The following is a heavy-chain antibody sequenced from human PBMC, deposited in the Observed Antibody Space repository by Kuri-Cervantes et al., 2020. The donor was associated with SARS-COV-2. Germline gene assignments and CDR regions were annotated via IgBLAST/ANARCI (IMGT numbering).Heavy chain of an antibody. D-gene: IGHD6-13*01. V-gene: IGHV4-39*01. CDR1: GGSISSTSSY. CDR2: IYYGGST. CDR3: ARHATGYSSSSYLGYYAMDV. Sequence: GSLRLSCTVSGGSISSTSSYWGWIRQPPGKGLECIGTIYYGGSTYYNPSLESRITISVDTSKNQFSLRLSSVTAADTAVYYCARHATGYSSSSYLGYYAMDVWGKGTTVTVSS. J-gene: IGHJ6*04.